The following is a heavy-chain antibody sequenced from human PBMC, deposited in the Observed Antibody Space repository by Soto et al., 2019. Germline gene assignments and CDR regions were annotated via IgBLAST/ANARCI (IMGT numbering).Heavy chain of an antibody. CDR1: GGSISSYY. CDR3: ARHVMGAVLDY. J-gene: IGHJ4*02. V-gene: IGHV4-59*08. D-gene: IGHD1-26*01. CDR2: IYYSGST. Sequence: SETLSLTCTVSGGSISSYYWSWIRQPPGKGLEWIGYIYYSGSTNYNPSLKSRVTISVDTSKNQFSLKLSSVTAADTAVYYCARHVMGAVLDYWGQGTLVTVSS.